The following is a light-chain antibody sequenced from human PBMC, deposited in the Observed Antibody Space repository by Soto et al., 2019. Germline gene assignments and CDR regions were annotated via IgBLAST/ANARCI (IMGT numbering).Light chain of an antibody. Sequence: QSALTQPASVSGSPGRSVTISCTGTSSDVGDFNYVSWYQHLPGRAPKLIIYDVTNRSSGISYRFSASKSGRTASLTISGLQAEDEAYYYCSSYSSSTTHVVFGGGTKLTVL. J-gene: IGLJ2*01. CDR3: SSYSSSTTHVV. V-gene: IGLV2-14*03. CDR1: SSDVGDFNY. CDR2: DVT.